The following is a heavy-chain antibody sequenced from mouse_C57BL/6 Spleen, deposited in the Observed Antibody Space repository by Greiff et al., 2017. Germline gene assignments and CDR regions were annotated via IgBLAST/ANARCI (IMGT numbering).Heavy chain of an antibody. J-gene: IGHJ4*01. CDR2: IDPSDSYT. CDR1: GYTFTSYW. Sequence: VQLQQPGAELVMPGASVKLSCKASGYTFTSYWMHWVKQRPGQGLEWIGEIDPSDSYTNYNQKVRGKSTLTVDKSSSTAYMQLSSLTSEDSAVYYCATGSDYAMDYWGQGTSVTVSS. CDR3: ATGSDYAMDY. V-gene: IGHV1-69*01.